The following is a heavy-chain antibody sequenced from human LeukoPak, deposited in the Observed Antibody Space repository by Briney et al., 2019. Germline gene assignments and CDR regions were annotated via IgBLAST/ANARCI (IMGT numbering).Heavy chain of an antibody. D-gene: IGHD2-2*01. V-gene: IGHV3-74*01. Sequence: PGGSLRLSCVASGFTFSNYWMLWVRQAPGKGLMWVSLISTDGKSTRYAESVKGRFTISRDNAKNALYLQMDILRVEDTALYFCVRDYQFIQEVWGQGTTVTVPS. CDR1: GFTFSNYW. CDR2: ISTDGKST. J-gene: IGHJ6*02. CDR3: VRDYQFIQEV.